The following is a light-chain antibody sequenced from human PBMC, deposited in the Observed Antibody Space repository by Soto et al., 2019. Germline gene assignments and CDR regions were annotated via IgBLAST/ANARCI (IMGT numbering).Light chain of an antibody. CDR2: RSD. CDR3: SAWDDSLRAVV. J-gene: IGLJ2*01. CDR1: SPNVGTNY. V-gene: IGLV1-47*01. Sequence: QSVLTQPPSSSGTPGQRVTISCSGSSPNVGTNYVYWYQQVPGTAPKLLIYRSDQRPSGVPDRFSGAKSGTSASLAISGLRSEDEADYYCSAWDDSLRAVVFGGGTKLTVL.